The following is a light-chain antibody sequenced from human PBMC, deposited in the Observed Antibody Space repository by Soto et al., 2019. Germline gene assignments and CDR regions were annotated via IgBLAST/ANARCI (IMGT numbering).Light chain of an antibody. CDR3: SSYTRSSTL. CDR2: GVS. Sequence: QSALTQPASVSGSPGQSITISCTGTSSDVGSYNYVSWYQQHPGKAPKLLIYGVSDRPSGISSRFSGSKSGNTASLTISGLQTEDEADYYCSSYTRSSTLFGTGTKLTVL. V-gene: IGLV2-14*01. CDR1: SSDVGSYNY. J-gene: IGLJ1*01.